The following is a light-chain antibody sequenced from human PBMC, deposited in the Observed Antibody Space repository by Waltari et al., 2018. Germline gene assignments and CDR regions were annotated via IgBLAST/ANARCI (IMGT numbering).Light chain of an antibody. CDR1: QSISDY. Sequence: DIQMTQSPSTLSAFVGDRVTIPCRASQSISDYLNWQQQRPGKAPRALIYDASTLQSGVPSRFSGSGSGTDFTLTISSLQPEDFAVYYCQQRSNWPPLTFGPGTKVDIK. J-gene: IGKJ3*01. V-gene: IGKV1-39*01. CDR3: QQRSNWPPLT. CDR2: DAS.